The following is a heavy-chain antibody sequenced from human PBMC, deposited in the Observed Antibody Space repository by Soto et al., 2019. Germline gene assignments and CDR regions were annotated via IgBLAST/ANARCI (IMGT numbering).Heavy chain of an antibody. CDR1: GFTVSSNY. V-gene: IGHV3-53*01. CDR3: ARDLATYGDYGYFNY. Sequence: GGSLRLSFAASGFTVSSNYMSWFRQAPGKGLEWCSVIYSGGSTYYADSVKGRFTISRDNSKNTLYLHRNGLRAQDTAAYYCARDLATYGDYGYFNYWGQGTLVTVSS. D-gene: IGHD4-17*01. CDR2: IYSGGST. J-gene: IGHJ4*02.